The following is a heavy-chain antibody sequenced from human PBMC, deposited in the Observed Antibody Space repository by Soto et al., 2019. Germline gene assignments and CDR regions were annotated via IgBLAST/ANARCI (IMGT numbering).Heavy chain of an antibody. D-gene: IGHD5-18*01. V-gene: IGHV4-39*01. CDR1: GGSISSSGYY. CDR3: ARHRHSVHDS. Sequence: QLQLQESGPGLVKPSETLSLTCTVSGGSISSSGYYWGWIRQPPGKGLEWIGSISYSGTTYYNPSLKSRVTISVDTSKNQFSLKLSSVSAADTAVYYCARHRHSVHDSWGQGTLVTVSS. J-gene: IGHJ4*02. CDR2: ISYSGTT.